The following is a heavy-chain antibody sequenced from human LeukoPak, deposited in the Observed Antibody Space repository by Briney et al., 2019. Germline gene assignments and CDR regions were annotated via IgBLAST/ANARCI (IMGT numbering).Heavy chain of an antibody. CDR3: ARVYLKRDYYDSSAYFSFDY. V-gene: IGHV1-69*13. CDR2: IIPIFGTA. J-gene: IGHJ4*02. Sequence: EASVKVSCKASGGTFSRYAISWVRQAPGQGLEWMGGIIPIFGTANYAQKFQGRITITADDSTSTAYMELSSLRSEDTAVYYCARVYLKRDYYDSSAYFSFDYWGQGTLVTVSS. CDR1: GGTFSRYA. D-gene: IGHD3-22*01.